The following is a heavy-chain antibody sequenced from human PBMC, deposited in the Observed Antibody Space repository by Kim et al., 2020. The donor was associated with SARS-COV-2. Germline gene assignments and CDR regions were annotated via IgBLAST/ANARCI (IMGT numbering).Heavy chain of an antibody. CDR2: IYYSGST. J-gene: IGHJ6*02. CDR3: ARDRPKSYYGMDV. Sequence: SETLSLTCTVSGGSISSGGYYWSWIRQHPGKGLEWIGYIYYSGSTYYNPSLKSRVTISVDTSKNQFSLKLSSVTAADTAVYYCARDRPKSYYGMDVWGQGTTVTVSS. D-gene: IGHD6-6*01. V-gene: IGHV4-31*03. CDR1: GGSISSGGYY.